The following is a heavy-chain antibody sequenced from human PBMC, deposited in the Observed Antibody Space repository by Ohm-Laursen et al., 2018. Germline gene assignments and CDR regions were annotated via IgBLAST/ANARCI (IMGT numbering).Heavy chain of an antibody. J-gene: IGHJ4*02. CDR3: ASAHSSGYSVWYY. Sequence: SETLSLTCAVYGGSFSGYYWSWIRQPPGKGLEWIGEINHSGSTNYNPSLKSRVTISLDTSKNQFSLKLFSVTAADTAVYYCASAHSSGYSVWYYWGQGTLVTVSS. V-gene: IGHV4-34*01. CDR1: GGSFSGYY. CDR2: INHSGST. D-gene: IGHD3-22*01.